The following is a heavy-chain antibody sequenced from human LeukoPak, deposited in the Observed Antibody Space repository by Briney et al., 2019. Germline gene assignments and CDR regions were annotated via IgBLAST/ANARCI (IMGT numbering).Heavy chain of an antibody. CDR3: ARDAGVTPPLYYYDGMDV. CDR2: IYSGGST. J-gene: IGHJ6*02. V-gene: IGHV3-66*02. D-gene: IGHD2-21*02. CDR1: GFTVSSNY. Sequence: GGSLRLSCAASGFTVSSNYMSWVRQAPGKGLEWVSVIYSGGSTYYADSVKGRFTISRDNSKNTLYLQMNSLRAEDTAVYYCARDAGVTPPLYYYDGMDVWGQGTTVTVSS.